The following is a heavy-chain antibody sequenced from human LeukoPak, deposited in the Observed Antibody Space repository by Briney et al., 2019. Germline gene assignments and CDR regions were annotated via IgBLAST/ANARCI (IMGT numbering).Heavy chain of an antibody. D-gene: IGHD3-9*01. Sequence: GASVKVSCKASGYTFTGYYMHWVRQAPGQGLEWMGWINPNSGGTNYAQKFQGRVTMTRDTSISTAYMELSRLRSDDTAVYYCAGISDILTGYYRDYYYGMDVWGQGTTVTVSS. V-gene: IGHV1-2*02. CDR1: GYTFTGYY. CDR2: INPNSGGT. CDR3: AGISDILTGYYRDYYYGMDV. J-gene: IGHJ6*02.